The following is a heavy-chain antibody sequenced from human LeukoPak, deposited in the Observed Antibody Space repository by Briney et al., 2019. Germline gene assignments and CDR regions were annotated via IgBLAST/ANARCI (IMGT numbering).Heavy chain of an antibody. D-gene: IGHD1-14*01. Sequence: ASVRVSCKASGYTFTGYYMHWVRQAPGQGLEWMGWINPNSGGTNYAQKFQGRVTMTRDTSISTAYMELSRLRSDDTAVYYCARDTGYPYRTNDCWGQGTLVTVSS. CDR1: GYTFTGYY. CDR2: INPNSGGT. V-gene: IGHV1-2*02. CDR3: ARDTGYPYRTNDC. J-gene: IGHJ4*02.